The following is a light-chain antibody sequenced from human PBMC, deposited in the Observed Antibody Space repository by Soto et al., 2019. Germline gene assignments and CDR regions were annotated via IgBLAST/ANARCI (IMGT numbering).Light chain of an antibody. V-gene: IGLV1-47*01. Sequence: QPVLTQPPSASGTPGQSVTISCSGSNSNLGTNYVYWYQQLPGTAPKLLIYRNNERPSGVPDRFSGSKSGTSASLAISGLRSEDEADYYCAAWDDSLSGLWVFGGGTKLTVL. CDR3: AAWDDSLSGLWV. J-gene: IGLJ3*02. CDR2: RNN. CDR1: NSNLGTNY.